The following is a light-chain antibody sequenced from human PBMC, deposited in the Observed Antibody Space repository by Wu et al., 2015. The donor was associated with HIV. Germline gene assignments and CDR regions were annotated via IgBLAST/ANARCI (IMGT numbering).Light chain of an antibody. J-gene: IGKJ4*01. CDR2: GAS. CDR3: QHYNNLPLT. V-gene: IGKV3D-15*01. Sequence: PGDRATLSCRASQSLTNNYFAWYQQKPGQAPRLLIYGASSRATAIPDRFSGSGSGTEFTLTITSLQSEDVAVYYCQHYNNLPLTFGGGTKVEI. CDR1: QSLTNN.